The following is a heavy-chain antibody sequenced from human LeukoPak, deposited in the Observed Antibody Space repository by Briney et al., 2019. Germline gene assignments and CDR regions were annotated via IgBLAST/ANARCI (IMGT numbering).Heavy chain of an antibody. D-gene: IGHD6-13*01. Sequence: GGSLRLSCAASGITFSSYGMSWVRQAPGKGLEWVSAISGSGGSTYYADSVKGRFTISRDNSKNTLYLQMNSLRAEDTAVYYCAKDYIIAAALNWFDPWGQGTLVTVSS. V-gene: IGHV3-23*01. CDR1: GITFSSYG. CDR3: AKDYIIAAALNWFDP. J-gene: IGHJ5*02. CDR2: ISGSGGST.